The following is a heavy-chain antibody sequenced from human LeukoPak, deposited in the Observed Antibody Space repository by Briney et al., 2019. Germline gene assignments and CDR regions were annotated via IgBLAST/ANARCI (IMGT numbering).Heavy chain of an antibody. CDR2: INHSGST. Sequence: SETLSLTCAVYGGSFSGYYWSWIRQPPGKGLEWIGEINHSGSTNYNPSLKSRVTISVDTSKNQFSLKLSSVTAADTAVYYCARYSGTTTYYYYMDVWGKGTTVTVSS. V-gene: IGHV4-34*01. D-gene: IGHD1-7*01. CDR1: GGSFSGYY. J-gene: IGHJ6*03. CDR3: ARYSGTTTYYYYMDV.